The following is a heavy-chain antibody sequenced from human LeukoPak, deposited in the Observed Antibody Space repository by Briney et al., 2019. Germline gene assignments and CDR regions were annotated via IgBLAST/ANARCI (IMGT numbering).Heavy chain of an antibody. J-gene: IGHJ4*02. V-gene: IGHV3-30*02. CDR2: IRYDGSNK. CDR1: GFTFSSYG. Sequence: GGSLRLSCAASGFTFSSYGMHWVRQAPGKGLEWEAYIRYDGSNKYYADSVKGRFTISRDNSKNTLYLQMSSLRAEDTAVYYCAKSLDPLGVLRFLEWLFGYWGQGTLVTVSS. CDR3: AKSLDPLGVLRFLEWLFGY. D-gene: IGHD3-3*01.